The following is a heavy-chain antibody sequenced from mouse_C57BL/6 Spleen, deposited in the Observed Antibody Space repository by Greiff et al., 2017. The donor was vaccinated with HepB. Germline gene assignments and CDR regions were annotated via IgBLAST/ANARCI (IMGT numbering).Heavy chain of an antibody. CDR2: IYPGDGDT. CDR3: ARGDFDV. V-gene: IGHV1-82*01. Sequence: QVQLQQSGPELVKPGASVKISCKASGYAFSSSWMNWVKQRPGKGLEWIGRIYPGDGDTNYNGKFKGKATLTADKSSSKAYMQLSSLTSEDSAVYFCARGDFDVWGTGTTVTVSS. CDR1: GYAFSSSW. J-gene: IGHJ1*03.